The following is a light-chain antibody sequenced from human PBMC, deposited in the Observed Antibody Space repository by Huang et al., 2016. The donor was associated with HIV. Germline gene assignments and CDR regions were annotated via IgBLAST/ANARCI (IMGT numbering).Light chain of an antibody. CDR2: GAS. CDR1: QSVTRNY. J-gene: IGKJ2*03. CDR3: QQFGSSPPYS. V-gene: IGKV3-20*01. Sequence: EIVLTQSPDTLSLSPGERATVSCRASQSVTRNYLAWYQQRPGKAPKLLIYGASTRATGIPDRFSGSGSGTDFTLTISRLAPEDFAVYYCQQFGSSPPYSFGQGTKLEIK.